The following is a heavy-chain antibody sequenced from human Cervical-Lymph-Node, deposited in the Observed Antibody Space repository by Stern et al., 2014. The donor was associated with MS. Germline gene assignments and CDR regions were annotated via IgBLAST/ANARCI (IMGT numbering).Heavy chain of an antibody. CDR1: EFTFSVYW. J-gene: IGHJ5*02. V-gene: IGHV3-74*01. CDR3: ARGSEISWFDP. CDR2: IATDGSTT. Sequence: EVQLVEFGGGLVQPGGSLRLSCAASEFTFSVYWMHWVRQAPGKGLEWVSRIATDGSTTSYADSEKGRFTITRDNAKNTLYLQMNSLRVEDTAVYYCARGSEISWFDPWGQGTLVTVSS.